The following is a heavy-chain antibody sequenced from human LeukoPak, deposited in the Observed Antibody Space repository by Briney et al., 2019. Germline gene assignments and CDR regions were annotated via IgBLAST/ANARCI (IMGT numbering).Heavy chain of an antibody. V-gene: IGHV3-33*01. CDR1: GFTFSSYG. J-gene: IGHJ4*02. Sequence: GRSLRLSCAASGFTFSSYGMHWVRQAPGKGLEWVAVIWYDGGNKYYADSVKGRFTISRDNSKNTLYLQMNSLRAEDTAVYYCARDSHNYYGSGSYLAHFDYWGQGTLVTVSS. CDR3: ARDSHNYYGSGSYLAHFDY. CDR2: IWYDGGNK. D-gene: IGHD3-10*01.